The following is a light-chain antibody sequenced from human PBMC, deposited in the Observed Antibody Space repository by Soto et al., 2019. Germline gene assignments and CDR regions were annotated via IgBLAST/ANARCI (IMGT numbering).Light chain of an antibody. V-gene: IGLV2-14*01. CDR2: DVT. J-gene: IGLJ2*01. CDR3: SSYTSKNTLV. CDR1: NSDVGGYNY. Sequence: QSALTQPASVSGSPGQSVTMSCTGANSDVGGYNYVSWYQHYPGEAPKLLIYDVTNRPSGVSTRFSASKSGNTASLTISGLQPEDEADYYCSSYTSKNTLVFGGGTKLTVL.